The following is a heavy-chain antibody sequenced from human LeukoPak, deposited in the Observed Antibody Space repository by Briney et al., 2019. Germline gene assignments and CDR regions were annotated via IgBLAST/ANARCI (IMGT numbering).Heavy chain of an antibody. CDR3: AREDIVVGEPYDY. D-gene: IGHD2-2*01. J-gene: IGHJ4*02. Sequence: GASVKVSCKASGYTFTGYYMHWVRQAPGQGLEWMGWINPNSGGTNYAQKFQGRVTMTRDTSISTAYMELSRLRSDDTAVYYCAREDIVVGEPYDYWGQGTLVTVSS. CDR1: GYTFTGYY. CDR2: INPNSGGT. V-gene: IGHV1-2*02.